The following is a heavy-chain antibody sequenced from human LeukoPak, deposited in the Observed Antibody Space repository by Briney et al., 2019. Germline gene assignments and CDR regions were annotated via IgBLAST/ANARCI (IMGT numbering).Heavy chain of an antibody. CDR1: GFTFSDYY. V-gene: IGHV3-11*04. CDR2: IGSGGSTI. D-gene: IGHD6-6*01. CDR3: ARDIHSSSSFFDY. Sequence: GGSLRLSCAASGFTFSDYYMSWVRQAPGKGLERVSYIGSGGSTIYYADSVKGRFTISRDNAENSLYLQMNSLRAEDTAVYYCARDIHSSSSFFDYWGQGPLVTVPS. J-gene: IGHJ4*02.